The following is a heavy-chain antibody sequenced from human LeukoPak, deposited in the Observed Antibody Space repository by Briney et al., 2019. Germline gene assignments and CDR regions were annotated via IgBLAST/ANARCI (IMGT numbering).Heavy chain of an antibody. D-gene: IGHD5-18*01. J-gene: IGHJ4*02. V-gene: IGHV3-74*01. CDR2: INGDASST. Sequence: GGSLRLSCAASGLTLSGYWMHGVRQAPGKGLVWVSRINGDASSTSYADSVKGRFTISRDNAKSTLYLQMNSLRVEDTAVYYCARARGNTYGYFEYWGQGTLVTVSS. CDR1: GLTLSGYW. CDR3: ARARGNTYGYFEY.